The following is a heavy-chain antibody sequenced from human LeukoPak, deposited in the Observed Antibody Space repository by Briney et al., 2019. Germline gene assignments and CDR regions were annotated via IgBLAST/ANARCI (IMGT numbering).Heavy chain of an antibody. D-gene: IGHD3-16*02. CDR2: IIPIFGTA. V-gene: IGHV1-69*05. CDR1: GGTFTSYA. CDR3: AIGLVFGGVIVRPKPH. Sequence: SVKVSCKASGGTFTSYAISWVRQAPGQGLEWMGGIIPIFGTANYAQKFQGRVTITTDESTSTAYMELSSLRSEDTAVYYCAIGLVFGGVIVRPKPHWGQGTLVTVSS. J-gene: IGHJ4*02.